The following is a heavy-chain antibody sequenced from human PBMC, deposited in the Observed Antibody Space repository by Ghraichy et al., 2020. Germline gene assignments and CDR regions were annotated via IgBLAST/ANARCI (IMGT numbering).Heavy chain of an antibody. J-gene: IGHJ6*03. CDR2: IYYSGST. D-gene: IGHD6-13*01. Sequence: SETLSLTCTVSGGSISSSSYYWGWIRQPPGKGLEWIGSIYYSGSTYYNPSLKSRVTISVDTSKNQFSLKLSSVTAADTAVYYCAGYSSSWPYYMDVWGKGTTVTVSS. CDR3: AGYSSSWPYYMDV. V-gene: IGHV4-39*01. CDR1: GGSISSSSYY.